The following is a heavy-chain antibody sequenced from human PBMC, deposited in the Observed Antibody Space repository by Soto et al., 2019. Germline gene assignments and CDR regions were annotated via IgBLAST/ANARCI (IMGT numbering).Heavy chain of an antibody. CDR2: ISGSGGST. D-gene: IGHD2-15*01. J-gene: IGHJ4*02. CDR3: AKALTSPRYCSGGSCTTRDY. CDR1: GFTFSSYA. V-gene: IGHV3-23*01. Sequence: GGSLRLSCAASGFTFSSYAMSWVRQAPGKGLEWVSAISGSGGSTYYADSVKGRFTISRDNSKNTLYLQMNSLRAEDTAVYYCAKALTSPRYCSGGSCTTRDYWGQGTLVTVSS.